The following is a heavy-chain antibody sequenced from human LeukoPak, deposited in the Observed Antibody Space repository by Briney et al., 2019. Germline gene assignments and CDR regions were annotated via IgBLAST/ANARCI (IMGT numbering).Heavy chain of an antibody. CDR1: GFTFNIYS. Sequence: GGSLRLSCAASGFTFNIYSMNWVRQAPGKGLEWVSSISGTSNYIYYADSVKGRFTISRDNAKNSLYLHMSSLRAEDTAVYYCARNDYNFDYWGQGTLVTVSS. CDR2: ISGTSNYI. D-gene: IGHD3-16*01. J-gene: IGHJ4*02. CDR3: ARNDYNFDY. V-gene: IGHV3-21*01.